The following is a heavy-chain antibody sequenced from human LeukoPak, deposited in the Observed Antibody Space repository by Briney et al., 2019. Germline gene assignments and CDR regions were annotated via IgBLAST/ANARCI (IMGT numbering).Heavy chain of an antibody. J-gene: IGHJ4*02. D-gene: IGHD1-26*01. Sequence: RPSETLSLTCSVSAGSIASSTHLWGWIRQTPGEGLEWIGSVFFQNTYYNPSLQSRVSISVDTSKSQFSLDLRSVTGADTALYYRARHRGSTGFFDFWGRGIVVTVSS. V-gene: IGHV4-39*01. CDR3: ARHRGSTGFFDF. CDR2: VFFQNT. CDR1: AGSIASSTHL.